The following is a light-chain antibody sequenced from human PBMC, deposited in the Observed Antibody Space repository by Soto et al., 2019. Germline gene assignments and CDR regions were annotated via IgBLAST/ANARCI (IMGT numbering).Light chain of an antibody. CDR1: SSDVGGYNY. CDR3: SSYTRSSTLVV. J-gene: IGLJ2*01. V-gene: IGLV2-14*03. CDR2: DVT. Sequence: QSVLTQPASVSGSTGQSITISCTGTSSDVGGYNYVSWYQRNPGKAPKLMIYDVTNRPSGVSNRFSGSKSGNTASLTISGLQAEDEADYYCSSYTRSSTLVVFGGWTKLTVL.